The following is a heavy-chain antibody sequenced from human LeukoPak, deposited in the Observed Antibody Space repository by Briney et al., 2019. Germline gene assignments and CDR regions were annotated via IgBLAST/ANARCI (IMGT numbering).Heavy chain of an antibody. V-gene: IGHV1-2*02. CDR2: INPNSGGT. CDR3: ARGLRYFDL. J-gene: IGHJ4*02. D-gene: IGHD3-9*01. Sequence: GASVKVSCKASGYTFTGYYMHWVRQAPGQGLEWMGWINPNSGGTNYAQKFQGRVAMTRDTSISTAYMELSSLRFEDTAVYYCARGLRYFDLWAQGTLVTVSS. CDR1: GYTFTGYY.